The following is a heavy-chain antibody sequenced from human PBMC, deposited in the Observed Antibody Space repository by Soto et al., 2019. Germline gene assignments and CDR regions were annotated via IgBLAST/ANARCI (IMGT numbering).Heavy chain of an antibody. CDR3: AKSGTYSQFDY. V-gene: IGHV3-7*01. CDR2: IRQDGSEQ. Sequence: GSLRLSCAASGFTFSAYWMSWVRQAPGKGLEWVANIRQDGSEQHYMDSVEGRFTISRDNAKNSLFLQMNSLRAEDTAVYYCAKSGTYSQFDYWRQGTLVTVSS. D-gene: IGHD1-26*01. J-gene: IGHJ4*02. CDR1: GFTFSAYW.